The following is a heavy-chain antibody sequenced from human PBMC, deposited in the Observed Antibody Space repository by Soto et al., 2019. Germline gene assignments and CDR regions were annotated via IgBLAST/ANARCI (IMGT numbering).Heavy chain of an antibody. CDR1: GFTFSSYG. V-gene: IGHV3-33*01. D-gene: IGHD3-22*01. CDR3: ARGLYYYDSSGYYPHFDY. J-gene: IGHJ4*02. CDR2: IWYDGSNK. Sequence: PGGSLRLSWAASGFTFSSYGMHCVLQAPGKGLEWVAVIWYDGSNKYYADSVKGRFTISRDNSKNTLYLQMNSLRAEDTAVYYCARGLYYYDSSGYYPHFDYWGQGTRVTVSS.